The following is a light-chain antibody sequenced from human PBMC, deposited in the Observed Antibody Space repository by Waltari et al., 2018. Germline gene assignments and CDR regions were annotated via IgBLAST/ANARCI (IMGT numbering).Light chain of an antibody. CDR1: QSVSSS. CDR3: QQNSNWPLT. J-gene: IGKJ4*01. CDR2: GAS. V-gene: IGKV3D-15*01. Sequence: EIVMTQSPATLSLSPGERATLSCRASQSVSSSLAWYQQKPGQAPRLLIYGASSRTTGIPDRFSGSGSGTEFTLTINSLEPEDVAVYYCQQNSNWPLTFGGGTKVEIK.